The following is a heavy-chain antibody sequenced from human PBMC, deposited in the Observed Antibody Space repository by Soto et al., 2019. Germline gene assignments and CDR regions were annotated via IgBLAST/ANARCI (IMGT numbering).Heavy chain of an antibody. CDR3: ARVKATIFRGYYYGMDV. J-gene: IGHJ6*02. V-gene: IGHV1-2*04. CDR1: GYTFTGYY. Sequence: ASVKVSCKASGYTFTGYYMHWVRQAPGQGLEWMGWINPNSGGANYAQKFQGWVTMTRDTSISTAYMGLSRLRSDDTAVYYCARVKATIFRGYYYGMDVWGQGTTVTVSS. D-gene: IGHD3-3*01. CDR2: INPNSGGA.